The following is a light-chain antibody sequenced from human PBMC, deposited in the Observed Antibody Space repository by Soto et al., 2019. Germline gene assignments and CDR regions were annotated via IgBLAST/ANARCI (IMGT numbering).Light chain of an antibody. CDR3: QQTYNTPRT. J-gene: IGKJ1*01. CDR2: ATS. CDR1: QSIRTY. Sequence: DNQMTQSPSPLSASVGDRVTITFRASQSIRTYLNLYQQKPGKAPKLLIYATSSLQSGVPSRFSGSGSGTDFTLTISSLQPEDFATYYCQQTYNTPRTFGQGTKVDI. V-gene: IGKV1-39*01.